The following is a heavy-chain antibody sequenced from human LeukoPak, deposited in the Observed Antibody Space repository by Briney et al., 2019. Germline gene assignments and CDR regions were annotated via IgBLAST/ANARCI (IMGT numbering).Heavy chain of an antibody. CDR3: VRDYSNFVQGD. CDR1: GDSISSSHYY. V-gene: IGHV4-39*02. CDR2: IYSGGET. J-gene: IGHJ4*02. D-gene: IGHD4-11*01. Sequence: SETLSLTCAVSGDSISSSHYYWGWIRQSPGKGLEWIGSIYSGGETHYNPSLNSRVTIFLDTSKNRFSLNLISVTATDTAVYYCVRDYSNFVQGDWGQGTLVTVSS.